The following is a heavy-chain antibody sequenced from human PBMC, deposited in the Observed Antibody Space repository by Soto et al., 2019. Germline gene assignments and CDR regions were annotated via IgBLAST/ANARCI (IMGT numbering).Heavy chain of an antibody. CDR2: INAGNGNT. CDR1: GYTFTSYA. V-gene: IGHV1-3*01. J-gene: IGHJ4*02. D-gene: IGHD7-27*01. CDR3: ARVAAGMRALGDY. Sequence: QVQLVQSGAEVKKPGASVKVSCKASGYTFTSYAMHWVRQAPGQRLEWMGWINAGNGNTKYSQKFQGRVTITRDTSASTAYMELSSLRSDDTAVYYCARVAAGMRALGDYWGQGTLVTVSS.